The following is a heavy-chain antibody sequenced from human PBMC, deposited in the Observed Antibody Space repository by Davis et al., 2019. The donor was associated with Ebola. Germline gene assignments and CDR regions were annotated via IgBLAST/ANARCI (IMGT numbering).Heavy chain of an antibody. CDR1: GNSFTSHW. J-gene: IGHJ4*02. CDR3: ARVQNHYDGSGYYDF. CDR2: IYPDDSDA. Sequence: GESLKISCKDSGNSFTSHWIGWVRQMPGKGLEWMGIIYPDDSDARYSPSFQGQVTISADKSANTVYLQWSSLKASDTAMYYCARVQNHYDGSGYYDFWGQGTLVTVSS. D-gene: IGHD3-22*01. V-gene: IGHV5-51*01.